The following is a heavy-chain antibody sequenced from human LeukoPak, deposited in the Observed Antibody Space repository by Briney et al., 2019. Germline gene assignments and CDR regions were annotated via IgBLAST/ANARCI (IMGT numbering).Heavy chain of an antibody. CDR1: EYSFTSYW. D-gene: IGHD6-13*01. V-gene: IGHV5-51*01. CDR2: IYPGDSDT. J-gene: IGHJ6*03. CDR3: ARQGYSSSWYEGGDYYYYYTDV. Sequence: GESLKISCKGSEYSFTSYWIGWVRQMPGKGLEWMGIIYPGDSDTRYSPSFQGQVTISADKSISTAYLQWSSLKASDTAMYYCARQGYSSSWYEGGDYYYYYTDVWGKGTTVTVSS.